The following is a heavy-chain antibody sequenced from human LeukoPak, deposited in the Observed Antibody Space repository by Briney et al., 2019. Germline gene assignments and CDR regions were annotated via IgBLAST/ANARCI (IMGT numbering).Heavy chain of an antibody. V-gene: IGHV1-18*04. Sequence: ASVKVSCKASGYTFTGYYMHWVRQAPGQGLEWTGWISAYNGNTNYAQKLQGRVTMTTDTSTSTAYMELRSLRSDDTAVYYCARDGLWFGELFRPNWFDPWGQGTLVTVSS. CDR2: ISAYNGNT. J-gene: IGHJ5*02. CDR3: ARDGLWFGELFRPNWFDP. D-gene: IGHD3-10*01. CDR1: GYTFTGYY.